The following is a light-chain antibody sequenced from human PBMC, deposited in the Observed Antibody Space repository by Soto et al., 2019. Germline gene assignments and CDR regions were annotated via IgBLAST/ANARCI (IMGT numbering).Light chain of an antibody. CDR3: SSYTSSTLYV. Sequence: QSVPTQPASVSGSPGQSITISCTGTSSDVGGYNYVSWYQQHPGKAPKLMIYDVSNRPSGVSNRFSGSKSGNTASLTLSGLQAEDEADYYCSSYTSSTLYVFGTGTKVTVL. J-gene: IGLJ1*01. CDR1: SSDVGGYNY. CDR2: DVS. V-gene: IGLV2-14*01.